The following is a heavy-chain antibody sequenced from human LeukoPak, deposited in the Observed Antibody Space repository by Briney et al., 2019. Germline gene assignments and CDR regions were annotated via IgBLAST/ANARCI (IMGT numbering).Heavy chain of an antibody. Sequence: GASVKVSCKASGGIFSSYAISWVRQAPGQGLEWMGRIIPIFGTANYAQKFQGRVTITTDESTSTAYMELSSLRSEDTAVYYCALTGYYDSSGYYYYPPFDYWGQGTLVTVSS. V-gene: IGHV1-69*05. D-gene: IGHD3-22*01. CDR2: IIPIFGTA. CDR1: GGIFSSYA. J-gene: IGHJ4*02. CDR3: ALTGYYDSSGYYYYPPFDY.